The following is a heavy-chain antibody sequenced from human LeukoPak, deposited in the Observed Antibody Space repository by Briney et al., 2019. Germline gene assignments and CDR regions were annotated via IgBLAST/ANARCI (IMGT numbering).Heavy chain of an antibody. CDR1: GFTFSSYA. CDR2: ISYDGSNK. CDR3: AKDSGSSPTFFDY. V-gene: IGHV3-30-3*01. Sequence: GGSLRLSCAASGFTFSSYAMHWVRQAPGKGLEWVAVISYDGSNKYYADSVKGRFTISRDNSKNTLYLQMNSLRAEDTAVYYCAKDSGSSPTFFDYWGQGTLVTVSS. J-gene: IGHJ4*02. D-gene: IGHD6-25*01.